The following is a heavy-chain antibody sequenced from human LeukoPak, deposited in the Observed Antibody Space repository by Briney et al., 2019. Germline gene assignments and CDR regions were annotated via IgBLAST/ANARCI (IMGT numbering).Heavy chain of an antibody. V-gene: IGHV3-23*01. CDR1: EFSFSTFY. Sequence: GGSLRLSCAASEFSFSTFYMSWVRQAPGKGLEWVSFISDSGITTYYSDSAKTRLTISRDNPKNTLYLQMQSLVVEDDAADYCAKLGYYYYYVDGWGKRSTVT. CDR3: AKLGYYYYYVDG. J-gene: IGHJ6*03. D-gene: IGHD3-16*01. CDR2: ISDSGITT.